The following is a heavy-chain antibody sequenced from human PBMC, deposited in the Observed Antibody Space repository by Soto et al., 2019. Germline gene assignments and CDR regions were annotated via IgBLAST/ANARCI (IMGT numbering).Heavy chain of an antibody. CDR1: GGSISSSSYY. J-gene: IGHJ6*03. CDR3: ARLGCSSTSCHYYYYYYYMDV. V-gene: IGHV4-39*01. D-gene: IGHD2-2*01. CDR2: IYYSGST. Sequence: SETLSLTCTVSGGSISSSSYYWGWIRQPPGKGLEWIGSIYYSGSTYYNPSLKSRVTISVDTSKNQFSLKLGSVTAADTAVYYCARLGCSSTSCHYYYYYYYMDVWGKGTTVTVSS.